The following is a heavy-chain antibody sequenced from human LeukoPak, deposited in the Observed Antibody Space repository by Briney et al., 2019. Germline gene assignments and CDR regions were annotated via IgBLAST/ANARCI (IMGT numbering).Heavy chain of an antibody. V-gene: IGHV4-59*01. CDR2: IYYSGST. D-gene: IGHD3-10*01. J-gene: IGHJ5*02. CDR3: ARVGRVLWFVELRVANWFDP. Sequence: PSETLSLTCTVSGGSISSYYWSWIRQPPGKGLEWIGYIYYSGSTNYNPSLKSRVTISVDTSKNQFSLKLSSVTAADTAVYYCARVGRVLWFVELRVANWFDPWGQGTLVTVSS. CDR1: GGSISSYY.